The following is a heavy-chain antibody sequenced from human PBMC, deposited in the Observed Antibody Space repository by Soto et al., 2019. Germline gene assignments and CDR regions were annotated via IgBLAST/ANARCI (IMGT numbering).Heavy chain of an antibody. Sequence: PGGSLRLSCAASGFTFDYYAMHWVRQSPGKGLEWVSGISWNSGSMGYADSVKGRFTISRDNAKNSLYLQMNSLRAEDTALYYCAKDITAAGVYFDYWGQGTLVTVSS. CDR2: ISWNSGSM. J-gene: IGHJ4*02. D-gene: IGHD6-13*01. CDR1: GFTFDYYA. CDR3: AKDITAAGVYFDY. V-gene: IGHV3-9*01.